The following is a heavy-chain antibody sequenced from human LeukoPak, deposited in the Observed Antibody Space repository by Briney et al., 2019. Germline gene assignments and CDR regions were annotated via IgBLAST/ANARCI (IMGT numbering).Heavy chain of an antibody. CDR1: GFTFSSYE. D-gene: IGHD6-13*01. CDR2: IIISGNTK. V-gene: IGHV3-48*03. Sequence: GGSLSLSCAAAGFTFSSYEMNWVRQAPGKGLEWVSYIIISGNTKYYADSVKGRFTIFRDHAKNSLYLQMNRLRGEDSAVYYCARRGAAVGKLDYWGQGNLVTVSS. CDR3: ARRGAAVGKLDY. J-gene: IGHJ4*02.